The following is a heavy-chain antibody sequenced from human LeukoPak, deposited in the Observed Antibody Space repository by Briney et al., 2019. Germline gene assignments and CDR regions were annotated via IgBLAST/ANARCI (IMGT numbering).Heavy chain of an antibody. CDR2: IYYSGST. CDR3: ARVHFSGGSCYLVDY. Sequence: SESLSLACTVSGRSISSSSYYWIWIRQPPVKGLEWIGYIYYSGSTNYNSSLKCRGTISVDTSKNQFSVKLSSVTAADTAVYYCARVHFSGGSCYLVDYWGQGTLVTVSS. J-gene: IGHJ4*02. CDR1: GRSISSSSYY. D-gene: IGHD2-15*01. V-gene: IGHV4-61*01.